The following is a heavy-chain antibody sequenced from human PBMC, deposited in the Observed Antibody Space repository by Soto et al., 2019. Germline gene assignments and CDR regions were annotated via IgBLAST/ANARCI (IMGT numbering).Heavy chain of an antibody. CDR2: INPSAGST. J-gene: IGHJ6*04. D-gene: IGHD3-10*01. V-gene: IGHV1-46*01. CDR1: GYTFTSYY. CDR3: ARALGSMVRGVYYYYYGMEA. Sequence: VASVKVSCKASGYTFTSYYMHWVRQAPGQGLEWMGIINPSAGSTSYAQKFQGRVTMTRDTSTSTVYMELSSLRSEDTAVYYCARALGSMVRGVYYYYYGMEAWGKGNTVTVSS.